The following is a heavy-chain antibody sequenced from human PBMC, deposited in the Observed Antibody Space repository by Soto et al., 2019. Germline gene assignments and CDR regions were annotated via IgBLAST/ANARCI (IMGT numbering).Heavy chain of an antibody. J-gene: IGHJ2*01. CDR2: ISYDGSNK. Sequence: QVQLVESGGGVVQPGRSLRLSCAASGFTFSSYAMHWVRQAPGQGLEWVAVISYDGSNKYYADSVKGRFTISRDNSKNTLYLHMNSLRAEDTAVYYCARPLWRDDYNWGYFDLWGRGTLVTVSS. CDR3: ARPLWRDDYNWGYFDL. V-gene: IGHV3-30-3*01. D-gene: IGHD4-4*01. CDR1: GFTFSSYA.